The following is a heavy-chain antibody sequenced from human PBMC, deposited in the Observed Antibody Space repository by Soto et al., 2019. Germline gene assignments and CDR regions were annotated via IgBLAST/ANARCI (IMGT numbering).Heavy chain of an antibody. Sequence: EVQLLESGGGLVQPGGSLRLSCAASGFTFSSYAMSWVRQAPGKGLEWVSAISGSGGSTYYASSVKGRFTISRANSKKPLYLQVNSRKAEATNVYAFARDLSGIYRKFGYLGQGTLVPVSS. D-gene: IGHD1-26*01. J-gene: IGHJ1*01. CDR1: GFTFSSYA. CDR2: ISGSGGST. V-gene: IGHV3-23*01. CDR3: ARDLSGIYRKFGY.